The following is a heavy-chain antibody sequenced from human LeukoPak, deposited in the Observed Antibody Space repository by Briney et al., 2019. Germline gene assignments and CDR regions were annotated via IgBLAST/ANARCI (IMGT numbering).Heavy chain of an antibody. D-gene: IGHD2-21*02. Sequence: QPGGSLRLSCAASGFTFSDYYMTWIRQAPGKGLEWVSCISSSGSTIFYADSVKGRFTISRDNAKSSLFLQMNSLRAEDTAVYYCARVNRVTAIQELDYWGQGTLVTVSS. J-gene: IGHJ4*02. CDR1: GFTFSDYY. CDR2: ISSSGSTI. V-gene: IGHV3-11*01. CDR3: ARVNRVTAIQELDY.